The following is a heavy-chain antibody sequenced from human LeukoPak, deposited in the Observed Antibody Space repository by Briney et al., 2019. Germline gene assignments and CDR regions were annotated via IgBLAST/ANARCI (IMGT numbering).Heavy chain of an antibody. CDR2: ISSSSSTI. J-gene: IGHJ6*03. V-gene: IGHV3-48*04. CDR1: GFTFSSYS. CDR3: ARDSRDRYYYYYMDV. Sequence: DPGGSLRLSCAASGFTFSSYSMNWVRQAPGKGLEGVSYISSSSSTIYYADSVKGRFTISRDNAKNSLYLQMNSLRAEDTAVYYCARDSRDRYYYYYMDVWGKGTTVTVSS.